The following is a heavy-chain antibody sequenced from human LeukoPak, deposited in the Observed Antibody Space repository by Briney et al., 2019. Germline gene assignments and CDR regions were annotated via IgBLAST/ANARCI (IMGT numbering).Heavy chain of an antibody. Sequence: ASETLSLTCAVYGGSFSGYYWSWIRQPPGKGLEWIGEINHSGSTNYNPSLKSRVTISVDTSKNQFSLKLSSVTAADTAVYYCARGRAGPGYYYYGMDVWGQGTTVTVSS. CDR1: GGSFSGYY. V-gene: IGHV4-34*01. J-gene: IGHJ6*02. CDR3: ARGRAGPGYYYYGMDV. CDR2: INHSGST.